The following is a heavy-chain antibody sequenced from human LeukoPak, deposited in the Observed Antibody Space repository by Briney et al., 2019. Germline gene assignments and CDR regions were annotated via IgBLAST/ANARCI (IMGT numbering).Heavy chain of an antibody. CDR2: IYYSGST. CDR1: GGSISSGGYY. J-gene: IGHJ6*02. Sequence: PSETLSLTCTVSGGSISSGGYYWSWIRQHPGKGLEWIGYIYYSGSTYYNPSLKSRVTISVDTSKNQFSLKLSSVTAADTAVYYCARDLYDFWSGYSYGMDVWGQGTTVSVSS. D-gene: IGHD3-3*01. V-gene: IGHV4-31*03. CDR3: ARDLYDFWSGYSYGMDV.